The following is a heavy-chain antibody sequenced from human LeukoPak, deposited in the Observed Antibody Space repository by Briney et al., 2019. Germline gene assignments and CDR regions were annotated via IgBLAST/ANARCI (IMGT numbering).Heavy chain of an antibody. CDR2: INPSGGST. Sequence: ASVKVSCKASGYTFTSYYMHWVRQAPGQGLEWMGIINPSGGSTSYAQKFQGRVTMTRDMSTSTVYMELSSLRSEDTAVYYCARRYYDFWSGYGYYYYMDVWGKGTTVTVSS. D-gene: IGHD3-3*01. V-gene: IGHV1-46*01. CDR3: ARRYYDFWSGYGYYYYMDV. J-gene: IGHJ6*03. CDR1: GYTFTSYY.